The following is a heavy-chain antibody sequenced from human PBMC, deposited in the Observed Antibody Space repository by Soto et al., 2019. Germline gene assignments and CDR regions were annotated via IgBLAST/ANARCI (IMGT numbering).Heavy chain of an antibody. Sequence: QITLKESGPTLVKPTQTLTLTCTFSGFSLSTSGVGVGWIRQPPGKALEWLALIYWDDDKRYSPSLKSSLTIXKXXSKNQVVLTMTNMDPVDTATYYCAHCLRAWVPFDYWGQGTLVTVSS. D-gene: IGHD1-26*01. V-gene: IGHV2-5*02. CDR1: GFSLSTSGVG. CDR3: AHCLRAWVPFDY. CDR2: IYWDDDK. J-gene: IGHJ4*02.